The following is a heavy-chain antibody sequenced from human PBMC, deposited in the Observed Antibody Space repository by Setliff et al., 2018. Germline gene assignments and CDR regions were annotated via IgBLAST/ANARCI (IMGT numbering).Heavy chain of an antibody. CDR3: AKYRYYGSGTIINYFDY. J-gene: IGHJ4*02. CDR1: GFTFSSYA. D-gene: IGHD3-10*01. Sequence: PGGSLRLSCAASGFTFSSYAMHWVRQAPGKGLEYVSVISSNGGSTYYANSVKGRFTIFRDNSKNTLYLQMNSLRAEDTAVYYCAKYRYYGSGTIINYFDYWGQGTLVTVSS. CDR2: ISSNGGST. V-gene: IGHV3-64*01.